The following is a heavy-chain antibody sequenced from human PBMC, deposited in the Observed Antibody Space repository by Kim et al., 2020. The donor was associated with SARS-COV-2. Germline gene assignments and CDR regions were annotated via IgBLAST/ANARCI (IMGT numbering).Heavy chain of an antibody. CDR2: IYYSGST. V-gene: IGHV4-59*13. J-gene: IGHJ4*02. D-gene: IGHD3-22*01. Sequence: SETLSLTCTVSGGSISSYYWSWIRQPPGKGLEWIGYIYYSGSTNYNPSLKSRVTISVDTSKNQFSLKLSSVTAADAAVYYSARGDGYYYYFDYWGQGTLVTVSS. CDR1: GGSISSYY. CDR3: ARGDGYYYYFDY.